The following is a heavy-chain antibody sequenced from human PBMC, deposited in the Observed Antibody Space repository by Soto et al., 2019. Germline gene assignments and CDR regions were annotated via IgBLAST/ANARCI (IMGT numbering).Heavy chain of an antibody. CDR1: GFTFSSYS. J-gene: IGHJ4*02. Sequence: GGSLRLSCAASGFTFSSYSMNWVRQAPGKGLEWVSSISSSSSYIYYADSVKGRFTISRDNAKNSLYLQMNSLRAEDTAVYYCARGHEYSSSSVDYWGQGTLVTVSS. CDR2: ISSSSSYI. CDR3: ARGHEYSSSSVDY. V-gene: IGHV3-21*01. D-gene: IGHD6-6*01.